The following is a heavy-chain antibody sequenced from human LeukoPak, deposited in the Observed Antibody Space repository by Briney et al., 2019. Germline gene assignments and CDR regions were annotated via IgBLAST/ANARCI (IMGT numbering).Heavy chain of an antibody. CDR3: ARDSGTTGEVKFDP. CDR2: IYSDGTI. Sequence: SETLSLTCTVSGGSISRYYWSWIRQPAGKGLEWIGRIYSDGTITYNPSLQSRLTISIDTSKNQFSLKLSFVTAADTAVYYCARDSGTTGEVKFDPWGQGTLVTVSS. D-gene: IGHD4-17*01. CDR1: GGSISRYY. J-gene: IGHJ5*02. V-gene: IGHV4-4*07.